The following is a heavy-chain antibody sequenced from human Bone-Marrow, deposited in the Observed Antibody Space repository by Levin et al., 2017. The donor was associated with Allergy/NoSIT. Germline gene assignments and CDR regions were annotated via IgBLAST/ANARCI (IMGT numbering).Heavy chain of an antibody. CDR2: IFHSGRT. V-gene: IGHV4-38-2*01. J-gene: IGHJ4*02. Sequence: GSLRLSCAVSGYFISSGYYWGWIRQPPGMGLEWIGSIFHSGRTDYNTSLKSRVTISVDTSKNQFSLNLRSVTAADTAVYYCARVGAVALTGAIDHWGQGSLVIVSS. CDR1: GYFISSGYY. CDR3: ARVGAVALTGAIDH. D-gene: IGHD6-19*01.